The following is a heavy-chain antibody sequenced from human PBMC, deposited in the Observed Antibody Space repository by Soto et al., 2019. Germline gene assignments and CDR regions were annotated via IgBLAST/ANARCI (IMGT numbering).Heavy chain of an antibody. CDR3: TKNSGYALEY. CDR1: VGSITNNNW. Sequence: PSETLSLTCDFSVGSITNNNWWSWVRQPPGEGLEWIGEMHHIGSTNYNPSLKSRVTMSVDTSKNQFFLKLNSVTAADTAVYYCTKNSGYALEYWGQRTLVSVS. J-gene: IGHJ4*02. D-gene: IGHD5-12*01. V-gene: IGHV4-4*02. CDR2: MHHIGST.